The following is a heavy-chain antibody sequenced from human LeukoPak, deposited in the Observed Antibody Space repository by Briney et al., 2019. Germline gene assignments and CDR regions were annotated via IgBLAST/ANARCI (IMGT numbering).Heavy chain of an antibody. CDR3: ARGTVTSDY. D-gene: IGHD4-11*01. CDR2: ISSNGGST. CDR1: GFTFSSYA. J-gene: IGHJ4*02. V-gene: IGHV3-64*01. Sequence: GGSLRLSCAASGFTFSSYAMHWVRQAPGKGLEYVSAISSNGGSTYYANSVKGRFTISRDNSKNTLYLQMGSLRAEDMAVYYCARGTVTSDYWGQGTLVTVSS.